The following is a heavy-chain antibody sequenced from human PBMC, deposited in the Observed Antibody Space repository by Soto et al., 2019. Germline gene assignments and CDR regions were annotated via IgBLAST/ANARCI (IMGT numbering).Heavy chain of an antibody. J-gene: IGHJ6*02. CDR3: ATAGDNVMAEYYYGMDV. D-gene: IGHD3-16*01. CDR1: GFTFSAYA. Sequence: AGGSLRLSCAASGFTFSAYAMHWVRQAPGKGLDWVAVISFDGSNKNYADSAKGRFTISRDNSKNTLYLQMNSLRVEDTAVYYCATAGDNVMAEYYYGMDVWGQVNTVTVSS. V-gene: IGHV3-30-3*01. CDR2: ISFDGSNK.